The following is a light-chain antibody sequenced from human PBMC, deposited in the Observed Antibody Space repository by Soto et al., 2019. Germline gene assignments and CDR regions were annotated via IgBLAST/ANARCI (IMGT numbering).Light chain of an antibody. Sequence: DIQMTQSPSSLSASVGDRVTITCRASQSITYYLNWYQQRPGEAPKLLIYSVAILQNGVPSRFSGGGSETDFTLTISSLQPEDFATYYCQQSYRAPFTFGPGTRVDIK. V-gene: IGKV1-39*01. J-gene: IGKJ3*01. CDR3: QQSYRAPFT. CDR2: SVA. CDR1: QSITYY.